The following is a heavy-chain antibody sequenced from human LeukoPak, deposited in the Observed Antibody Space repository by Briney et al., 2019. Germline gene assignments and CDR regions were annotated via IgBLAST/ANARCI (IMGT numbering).Heavy chain of an antibody. CDR3: ARIVGDGLLWFGELNRWYFDY. J-gene: IGHJ4*02. V-gene: IGHV4-59*01. Sequence: SETLSLTCTVSGGSISNYYWSWIRQPPGKGLEWIGYIYYSGSTNYNPSLKSRVIISVDTSKNQFSLKLRSVTAADTAVYYCARIVGDGLLWFGELNRWYFDYWGQGTLVTVSS. CDR1: GGSISNYY. D-gene: IGHD3-10*01. CDR2: IYYSGST.